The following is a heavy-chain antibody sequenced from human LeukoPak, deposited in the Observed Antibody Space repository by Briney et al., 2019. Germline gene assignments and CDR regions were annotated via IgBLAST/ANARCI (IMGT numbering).Heavy chain of an antibody. CDR1: GGSISSSSYY. V-gene: IGHV4-39*01. J-gene: IGHJ5*02. D-gene: IGHD6-13*01. Sequence: SETLSLPCTVSGGSISSSSYYWGWIRKPPGMGLEWIGSIYYSGSTYYNPSHKSRVTISVDTSKNQFSLKLSSVTAADTAVYYCARVTSSRQQPPLRWFDPWGQGTLVTVSS. CDR2: IYYSGST. CDR3: ARVTSSRQQPPLRWFDP.